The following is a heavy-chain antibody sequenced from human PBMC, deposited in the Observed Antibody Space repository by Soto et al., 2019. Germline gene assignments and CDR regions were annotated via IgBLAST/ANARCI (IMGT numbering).Heavy chain of an antibody. CDR2: IYYSGST. CDR3: ARSWGIAAAGGFDP. J-gene: IGHJ5*02. Sequence: QVQLQESGPGLVKPSQTLSLTCTVSGASISSGGYYWSWVRQHPGKGLEWFGYIYYSGSTYYNPSLKSRVTXXVXTXXNQFSLRLSSVTAADTAVYYCARSWGIAAAGGFDPWGQGTLVTVSS. CDR1: GASISSGGYY. V-gene: IGHV4-31*03. D-gene: IGHD6-13*01.